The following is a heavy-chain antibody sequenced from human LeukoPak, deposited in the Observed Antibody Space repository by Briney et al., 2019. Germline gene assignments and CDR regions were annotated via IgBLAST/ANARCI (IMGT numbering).Heavy chain of an antibody. Sequence: ASVKVSRKASGYTFTSYDINWVRQATGQGLEWMGWMNPNSGNTGYAQKFQGRVTMTRNTSISTAYMELSSLRSEDTAVYYCARGRKYSSSSKNYYYYYMDVWGKGTTVTVSS. CDR2: MNPNSGNT. J-gene: IGHJ6*03. V-gene: IGHV1-8*01. D-gene: IGHD6-6*01. CDR1: GYTFTSYD. CDR3: ARGRKYSSSSKNYYYYYMDV.